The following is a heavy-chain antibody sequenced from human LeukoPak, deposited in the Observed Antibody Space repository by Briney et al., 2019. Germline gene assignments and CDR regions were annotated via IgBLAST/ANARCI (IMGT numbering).Heavy chain of an antibody. CDR3: ARQHGSGSYYSRAIDY. Sequence: GESLEISCEASGYSFTTYWIGWVRQMPGKGLEWMGIIYPGDSDNRYSPSFQGQVTISADKSISTAYLQWSSLKASDTAMYYCARQHGSGSYYSRAIDYWGQGTLVTVSS. CDR1: GYSFTTYW. CDR2: IYPGDSDN. V-gene: IGHV5-51*01. D-gene: IGHD3-10*01. J-gene: IGHJ4*02.